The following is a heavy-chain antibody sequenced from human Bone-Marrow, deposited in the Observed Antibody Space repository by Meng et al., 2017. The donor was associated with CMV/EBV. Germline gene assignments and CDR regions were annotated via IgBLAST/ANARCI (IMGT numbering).Heavy chain of an antibody. D-gene: IGHD4-23*01. CDR2: INHSGST. CDR1: GESFSGYY. V-gene: IGHV4-34*01. J-gene: IGHJ4*02. Sequence: LTCAVYGESFSGYYWSWIRQPPGKGLEWIGEINHSGSTNYNPSLKSRVTISVDTSKNQFSLKLSSVTAADTAVYYCARGSVVTPVDYWGQGTLVTVSS. CDR3: ARGSVVTPVDY.